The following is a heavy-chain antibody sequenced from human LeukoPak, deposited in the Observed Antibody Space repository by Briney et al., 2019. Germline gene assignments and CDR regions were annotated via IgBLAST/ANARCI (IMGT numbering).Heavy chain of an antibody. CDR3: ARGGRPHWDSRRMGY. CDR2: MDPNSGNT. V-gene: IGHV1-8*01. CDR1: GYTFTSYD. Sequence: EASVTVSCTASGYTFTSYDINWVRQATGRGLEWMGWMDPNSGNTGYAQKFQGRVTMTRNTSISTAYMELSSLRSEDTAVYYCARGGRPHWDSRRMGYWGQGTLVTVSS. J-gene: IGHJ4*02. D-gene: IGHD1-7*01.